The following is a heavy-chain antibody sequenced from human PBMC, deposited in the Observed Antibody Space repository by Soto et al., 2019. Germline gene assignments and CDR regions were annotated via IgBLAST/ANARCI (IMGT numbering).Heavy chain of an antibody. V-gene: IGHV4-30-2*01. CDR2: IYHSGST. Sequence: SETLSLTCAVSGGSISSGGYSWSWIRQPPGKGLEWIGYIYHSGSTYYNPSLKSRVTISVDRSKNQFSLKLSSVTAADTAVYYCARGPLEMATIGAYYFDYWGQGTLVTVSS. J-gene: IGHJ4*02. CDR3: ARGPLEMATIGAYYFDY. CDR1: GGSISSGGYS. D-gene: IGHD5-12*01.